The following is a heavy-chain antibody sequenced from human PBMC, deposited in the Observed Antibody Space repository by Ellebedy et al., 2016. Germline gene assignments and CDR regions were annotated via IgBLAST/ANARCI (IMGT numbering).Heavy chain of an antibody. CDR1: VAPARICSYY. CDR3: ASRPNWYFDL. V-gene: IGHV4-39*01. J-gene: IGHJ2*01. Sequence: SETLSLXXTVSVAPARICSYYWDWIRQPPGKGLEWIGSMYYRGSTNYNPSLKSRVTISVDTSKNQFSLKLTSVTAADTAVYYCASRPNWYFDLWGRGTLVTVSS. CDR2: MYYRGST.